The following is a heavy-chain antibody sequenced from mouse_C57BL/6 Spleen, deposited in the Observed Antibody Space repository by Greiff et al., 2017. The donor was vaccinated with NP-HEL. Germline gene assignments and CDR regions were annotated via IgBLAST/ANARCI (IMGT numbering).Heavy chain of an antibody. CDR1: GFTFSSYG. V-gene: IGHV5-6*01. CDR2: ISSGGSYT. J-gene: IGHJ2*01. Sequence: EVKLVESGGDLVKPGGSLKLSCAASGFTFSSYGMSWVRQTPDKRLEWVATISSGGSYTYYPDSVKGRFTISRDNATNTLYLQMSSLKSEDTAMYYCARHRDGYCGQGTTLTVSS. D-gene: IGHD2-3*01. CDR3: ARHRDGY.